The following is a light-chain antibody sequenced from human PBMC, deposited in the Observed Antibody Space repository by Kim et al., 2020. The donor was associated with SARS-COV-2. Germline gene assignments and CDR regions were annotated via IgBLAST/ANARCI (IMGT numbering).Light chain of an antibody. CDR2: GKN. CDR1: RLRSYY. Sequence: ALGQTVRITCQGDRLRSYYASWYQQKPGPAPVLVIYGKNNRPSGIPDRFSGSSSGNTASLTITGAQAEDEADYYCNSRDSSGNHVVFGGGTKLTVL. CDR3: NSRDSSGNHVV. J-gene: IGLJ2*01. V-gene: IGLV3-19*01.